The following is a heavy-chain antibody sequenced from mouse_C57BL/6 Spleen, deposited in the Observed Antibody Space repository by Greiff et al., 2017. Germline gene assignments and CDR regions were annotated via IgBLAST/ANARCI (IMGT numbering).Heavy chain of an antibody. J-gene: IGHJ3*01. CDR3: TRKGGYYVPFAY. V-gene: IGHV1-15*01. CDR1: GYTFTAYE. CDR2: IDPETGGT. D-gene: IGHD2-3*01. Sequence: QVQLKQSGAELVRPGASVTLSCKASGYTFTAYEMHWVKQTPVHGLEWIGAIDPETGGTAYNQKFKGKAILTADKSSSTAYMELRSLTSEDSAVYYCTRKGGYYVPFAYWGQGTLVTVSA.